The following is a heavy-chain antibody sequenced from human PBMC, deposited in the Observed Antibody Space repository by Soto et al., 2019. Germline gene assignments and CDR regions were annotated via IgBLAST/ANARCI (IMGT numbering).Heavy chain of an antibody. V-gene: IGHV4-61*01. Sequence: PSETLSLTCTVSGGSVSSGSYYWSWIRQPPGKGLEWIGYIYYSGSTNYNPSLKSRVTISVDTSKNQFSLKLSSVTAADTAVYYCARAAVAGTGNWFDPWGQGTLVTVSS. CDR3: ARAAVAGTGNWFDP. CDR1: GGSVSSGSYY. CDR2: IYYSGST. J-gene: IGHJ5*02. D-gene: IGHD6-19*01.